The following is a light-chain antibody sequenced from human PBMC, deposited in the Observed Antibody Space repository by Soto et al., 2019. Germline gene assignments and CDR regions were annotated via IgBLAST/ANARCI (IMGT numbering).Light chain of an antibody. CDR3: HQRSNWPLT. CDR2: DAS. V-gene: IGKV3-11*01. Sequence: EIVLTQSPGTLSLSPGESATLSCRASQGIGRYLAWFQQKPGQPPRLLIYDASTRATCIPGRFSGSGSGTDFTLTFSSLEPEDFAVYYCHQRSNWPLTFGPGTKVEI. J-gene: IGKJ3*01. CDR1: QGIGRY.